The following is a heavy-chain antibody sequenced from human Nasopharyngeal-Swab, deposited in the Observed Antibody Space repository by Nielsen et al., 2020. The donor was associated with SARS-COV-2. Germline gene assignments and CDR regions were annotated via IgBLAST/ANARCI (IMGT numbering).Heavy chain of an antibody. V-gene: IGHV4-4*07. J-gene: IGHJ6*01. Sequence: SCSVSGGSISGYFLGWIRQPAGEGLEWIGRVYTSGSTNYNPSLKSRVTISIDMSKNQFSLELRSVTAADTAFYYCARSGTTKYGLDVWGQGTTVIVSS. CDR1: GGSISGYF. CDR2: VYTSGST. CDR3: ARSGTTKYGLDV. D-gene: IGHD1-1*01.